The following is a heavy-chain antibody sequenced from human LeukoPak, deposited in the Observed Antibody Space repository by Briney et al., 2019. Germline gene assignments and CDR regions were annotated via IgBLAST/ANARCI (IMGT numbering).Heavy chain of an antibody. Sequence: SVKVSCKASGGTFSSYAISWVRQAPGQGLEWVGRIIPILGIANYAQKFQGRVTITADKSTSTAYMELSSLRSEDTAVYYCARDAWIRYDSSGYYSWRRPIWFDPWGQGTLVTVSS. CDR1: GGTFSSYA. D-gene: IGHD3-22*01. CDR2: IIPILGIA. V-gene: IGHV1-69*04. J-gene: IGHJ5*02. CDR3: ARDAWIRYDSSGYYSWRRPIWFDP.